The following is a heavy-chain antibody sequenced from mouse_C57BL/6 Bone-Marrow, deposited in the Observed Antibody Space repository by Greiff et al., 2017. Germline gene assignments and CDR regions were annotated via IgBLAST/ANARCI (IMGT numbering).Heavy chain of an antibody. Sequence: QVQLQQSGAELARPGASVKLSCKASGYTFTSYGISWVKQRTGQGLEWIGEIYPRSGNTYYNEKFKGKATLTADKSSSTAYMEIRSLTSEDSAVDFCARWRNYGSSPYWYFDVWGTGTTVTVSS. J-gene: IGHJ1*03. CDR1: GYTFTSYG. CDR3: ARWRNYGSSPYWYFDV. CDR2: IYPRSGNT. D-gene: IGHD1-1*01. V-gene: IGHV1-81*01.